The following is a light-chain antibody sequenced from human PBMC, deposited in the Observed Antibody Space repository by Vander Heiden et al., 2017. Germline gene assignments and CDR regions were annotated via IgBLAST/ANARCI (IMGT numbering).Light chain of an antibody. Sequence: EIVLTQSPGTLSLSPGERATLSCRASQSVNSNYLAWYQQKPGQAPRLLIFGASIGATGIPDRISGSGSGTDFTLTISRLEPEDFAVYYCQQYGRSPPITFGQGTRLEI. J-gene: IGKJ5*01. CDR3: QQYGRSPPIT. V-gene: IGKV3-20*01. CDR1: QSVNSNY. CDR2: GAS.